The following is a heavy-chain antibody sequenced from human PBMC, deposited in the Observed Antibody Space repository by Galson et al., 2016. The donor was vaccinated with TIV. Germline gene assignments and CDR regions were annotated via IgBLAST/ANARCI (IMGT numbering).Heavy chain of an antibody. CDR3: ARPAYCAGDCRQVGFDY. Sequence: TLSLTCTVSGGSVSGVSYYCSWLRQPAGKGLEWIGRIFTTGNTNYSPSLRRRFTISVDTSNNQFSLRLTSVTAADKGVYYCARPAYCAGDCRQVGFDYWGQGTLVTISS. J-gene: IGHJ4*02. V-gene: IGHV4-61*02. CDR1: GGSVSGVSYY. D-gene: IGHD2-21*01. CDR2: IFTTGNT.